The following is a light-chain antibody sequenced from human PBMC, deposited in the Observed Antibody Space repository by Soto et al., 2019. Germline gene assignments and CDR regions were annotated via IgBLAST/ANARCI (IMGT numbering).Light chain of an antibody. J-gene: IGKJ4*01. V-gene: IGKV1-9*01. CDR3: QQLNTYPFT. CDR1: QDISNH. CDR2: DAF. Sequence: DIQLTQSPSFLSASVGDRVTITCRASQDISNHLVWYQQKPGKAPNLLIYDAFTLQSGVPSTFSGSRSGTEFTLTISSLQPGDFATFYCQQLNTYPFTFGGGTKVDI.